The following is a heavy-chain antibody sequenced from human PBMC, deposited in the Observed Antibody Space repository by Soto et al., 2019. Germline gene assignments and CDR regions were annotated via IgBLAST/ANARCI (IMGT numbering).Heavy chain of an antibody. D-gene: IGHD2-15*01. CDR3: TTRIPLGYCSGGSCYAFDY. V-gene: IGHV3-15*07. J-gene: IGHJ4*02. CDR1: GFPFSNAW. CDR2: IKSKTDGGTT. Sequence: GGSLRLSCAASGFPFSNAWMNWVRQAPGKGLEWVGRIKSKTDGGTTDYAAPVKGRFTISRDDSKNTLYLQMNSLKTEDTAVYYCTTRIPLGYCSGGSCYAFDYWGQGTLVTVSS.